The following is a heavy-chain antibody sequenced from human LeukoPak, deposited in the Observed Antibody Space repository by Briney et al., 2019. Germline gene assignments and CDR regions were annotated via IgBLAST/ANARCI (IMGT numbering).Heavy chain of an antibody. J-gene: IGHJ5*02. CDR2: IIPILGIA. V-gene: IGHV1-69*04. CDR1: GGTFSSYA. Sequence: GASVKVSCKASGGTFSSYAISWVRPAPGQGLAWLGRIIPILGIANYAQKYQGRVTITADKSTSTAYMELSSLRSEDTAVYYCARDGVLLRSGWFDPWGQGTLVTVSS. CDR3: ARDGVLLRSGWFDP. D-gene: IGHD3-10*02.